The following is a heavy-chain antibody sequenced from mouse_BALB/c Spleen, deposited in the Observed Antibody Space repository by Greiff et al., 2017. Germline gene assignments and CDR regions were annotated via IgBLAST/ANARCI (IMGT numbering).Heavy chain of an antibody. CDR2: IYPGSGST. Sequence: QVQLQQPGAELVKPGTSVKLSCKASGYNFTSYWINWVKLRPGQGLEWIGDIYPGSGSTNYNEKFKSKATLTVDTSSSTAYMQLSSLTSEDSAVYYCTRLAYYGNLYAMDYWGQGTSVTVSS. D-gene: IGHD2-10*01. V-gene: IGHV1-55*01. CDR1: GYNFTSYW. J-gene: IGHJ4*01. CDR3: TRLAYYGNLYAMDY.